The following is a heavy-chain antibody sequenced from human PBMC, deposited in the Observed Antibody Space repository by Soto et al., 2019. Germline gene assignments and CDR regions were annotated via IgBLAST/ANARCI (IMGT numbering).Heavy chain of an antibody. J-gene: IGHJ6*02. CDR1: GFTVSNNY. D-gene: IGHD3-10*01. CDR3: ARDGPTYYFGSGSYTHYYGMDV. CDR2: IYSGGST. Sequence: VQLVESGGGLVQPGGSLRLSCAASGFTVSNNYMTWVRQAPGKGLEWVSVIYSGGSTFYADSVKGRFTISRDNSKNTLYLQMNSLRAEDTAVYYCARDGPTYYFGSGSYTHYYGMDVWGQGTTVTVSS. V-gene: IGHV3-66*01.